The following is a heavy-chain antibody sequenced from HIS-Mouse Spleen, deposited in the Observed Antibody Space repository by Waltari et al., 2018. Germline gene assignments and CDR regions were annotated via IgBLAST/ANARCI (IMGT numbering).Heavy chain of an antibody. V-gene: IGHV1-8*01. Sequence: QVQLVQSGAEVKKPGASVKVSCKASGYTFTRYDLNWVRQATGQGLEWMGWMNPNSGNTGYAQKFQGRVTMTRNTSISTAYMELSSLRSEDTAVYYCARAGTRYYYYYYGMDVWGQGTTVTVSS. CDR2: MNPNSGNT. CDR3: ARAGTRYYYYYYGMDV. J-gene: IGHJ6*02. CDR1: GYTFTRYD.